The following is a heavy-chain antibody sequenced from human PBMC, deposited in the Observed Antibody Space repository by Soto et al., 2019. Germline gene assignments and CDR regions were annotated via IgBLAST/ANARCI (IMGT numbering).Heavy chain of an antibody. CDR3: AKGGRQWLVTSDFNY. CDR2: VPHDGRNT. CDR1: GFTFSDYA. J-gene: IGHJ4*02. V-gene: IGHV3-30*18. D-gene: IGHD6-19*01. Sequence: GGSLRLSCAASGFTFSDYAMHWVRQAPGKGLEWVAVVPHDGRNTHYADSVKGRFTISRDSSKNTVSLEMTSLRAEDTAVYYCAKGGRQWLVTSDFNYWGQGA.